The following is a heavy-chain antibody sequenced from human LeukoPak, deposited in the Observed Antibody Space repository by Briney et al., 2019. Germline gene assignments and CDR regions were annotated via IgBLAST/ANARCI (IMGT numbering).Heavy chain of an antibody. CDR1: GGSISSYY. CDR2: IYYSGST. CDR3: ARVSSSWYRRWFDP. J-gene: IGHJ5*02. V-gene: IGHV4-59*08. Sequence: PSETLSLTCTVSGGSISSYYWSWIRQPPGKGLKWIGYIYYSGSTNYNPSLKSRVTISVDTSKNQFSLKLSSVTAADTAVYYCARVSSSWYRRWFDPWGQGTLVTVSS. D-gene: IGHD6-13*01.